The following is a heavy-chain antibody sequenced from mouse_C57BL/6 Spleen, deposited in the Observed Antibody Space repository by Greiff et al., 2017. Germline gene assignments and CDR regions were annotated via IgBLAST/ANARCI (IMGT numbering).Heavy chain of an antibody. V-gene: IGHV5-17*01. CDR2: ISSGSSTI. CDR1: GFTFSDYG. J-gene: IGHJ3*01. CDR3: ASFYNPGAY. D-gene: IGHD6-1*01. Sequence: EVKLMESGGGLVKPGGSLKLSCAASGFTFSDYGMHWVRQAPEKGLEWVAYISSGSSTIYYADTVKGRFTISRDNAKNTLFLQMTSLRSEDTAMHYCASFYNPGAYWGQGTLVTVSA.